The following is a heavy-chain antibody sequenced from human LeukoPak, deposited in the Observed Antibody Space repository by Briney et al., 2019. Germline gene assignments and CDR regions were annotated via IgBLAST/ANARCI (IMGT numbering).Heavy chain of an antibody. Sequence: SETLSLTCTVSGGSISSSSYYWGWIRQPPGKGLEWIGSIYYSGSTYYNPSLKSRVTISVDTSKNQFSLKLSSVTAADTAVYYCARHLGFTMFRGGDTWFDPWGQGTLVTVSS. J-gene: IGHJ5*02. CDR2: IYYSGST. D-gene: IGHD3-10*01. CDR3: ARHLGFTMFRGGDTWFDP. CDR1: GGSISSSSYY. V-gene: IGHV4-39*01.